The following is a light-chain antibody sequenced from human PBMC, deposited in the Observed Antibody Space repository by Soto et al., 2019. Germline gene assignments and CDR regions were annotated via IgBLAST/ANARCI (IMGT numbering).Light chain of an antibody. J-gene: IGKJ4*01. CDR1: QDIAIY. Sequence: DIQMTQSPASLSASVGARVPFTCRASQDIAIYLAWYQQKPGEAPNLLIHTASTLHGGVPSRFSGSGSGTDFTLTITSLQAEDFATYYCQQTRAYPSTFGGGTKVDI. CDR3: QQTRAYPST. CDR2: TAS. V-gene: IGKV1-9*01.